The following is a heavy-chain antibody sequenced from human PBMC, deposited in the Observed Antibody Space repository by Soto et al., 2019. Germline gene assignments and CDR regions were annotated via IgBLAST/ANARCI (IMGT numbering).Heavy chain of an antibody. V-gene: IGHV4-59*08. D-gene: IGHD3-22*01. J-gene: IGHJ4*02. CDR2: ISYSGSS. CDR3: ARYYYDSSGYPYFDY. CDR1: GGSNSSYY. Sequence: SETLSLTCTVSGGSNSSYYWSWIRQPPGKGLEWIGYISYSGSSTYNPSLRSRVTISVDTSKNQFSLKLSSVTAADTAVYYCARYYYDSSGYPYFDYWGQGTLVTVSS.